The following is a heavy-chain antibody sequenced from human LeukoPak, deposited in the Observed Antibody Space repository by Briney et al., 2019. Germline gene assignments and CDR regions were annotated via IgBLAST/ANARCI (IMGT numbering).Heavy chain of an antibody. Sequence: GGSLRLSCAASGFTFSSYGMHWVRQAPGKGLEWVSAISGSGGSTYYADSVKGRFTISRDNSKNTLYLQMNSLRAEDTAVYYCARVGGTYYFDYWGQGTLVTVSP. CDR3: ARVGGTYYFDY. CDR1: GFTFSSYG. J-gene: IGHJ4*02. CDR2: ISGSGGST. V-gene: IGHV3-23*01. D-gene: IGHD3-16*01.